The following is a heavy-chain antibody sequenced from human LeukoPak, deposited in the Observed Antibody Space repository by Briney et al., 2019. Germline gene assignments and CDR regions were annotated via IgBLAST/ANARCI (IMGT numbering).Heavy chain of an antibody. J-gene: IGHJ4*02. CDR1: GFTFSSYE. CDR2: ISSSGSTI. CDR3: ARDGRWYSDMASYDSSGYSDY. Sequence: GGSLRLPCAASGFTFSSYEMNWVRQAPGKGLEWVSYISSSGSTIYYADSVKGRFTISRDNAKNSLYLQMNSLRAEDTAVYFCARDGRWYSDMASYDSSGYSDYWGQGTLVTVSS. D-gene: IGHD3-22*01. V-gene: IGHV3-48*03.